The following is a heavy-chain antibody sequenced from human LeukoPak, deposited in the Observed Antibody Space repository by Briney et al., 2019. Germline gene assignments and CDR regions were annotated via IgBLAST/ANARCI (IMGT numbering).Heavy chain of an antibody. V-gene: IGHV3-30*04. D-gene: IGHD5-18*01. J-gene: IGHJ4*02. CDR1: GFTFSSYA. Sequence: GGSLRLSCAASGFTFSSYAMHWVRQAPGKGLEWVAVISYDGSNKYYADSVKGRFTISRDNSKNTLYLQMNSLRAEDTAVYYCAKDEGDTAMAYWGQGTLVTVSS. CDR3: AKDEGDTAMAY. CDR2: ISYDGSNK.